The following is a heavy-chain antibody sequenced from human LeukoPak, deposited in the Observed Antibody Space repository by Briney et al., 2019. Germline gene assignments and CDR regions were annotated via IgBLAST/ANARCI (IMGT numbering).Heavy chain of an antibody. Sequence: PGESLNISCKGTGSSFTSYWIGWVRQMPGKGLEWMGVIYPGDSETRYSPSFQGQVTIAADKSISTAYLQWSRLKASDTAMYYCARHSYAFDIWGQGTMVTVSS. CDR2: IYPGDSET. J-gene: IGHJ3*02. V-gene: IGHV5-51*01. CDR1: GSSFTSYW. CDR3: ARHSYAFDI.